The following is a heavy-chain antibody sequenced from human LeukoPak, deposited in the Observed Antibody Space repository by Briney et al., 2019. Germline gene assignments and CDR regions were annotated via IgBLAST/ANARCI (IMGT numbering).Heavy chain of an antibody. V-gene: IGHV4-59*01. CDR2: IYYSGST. J-gene: IGHJ2*01. CDR1: GGSISDYY. D-gene: IGHD6-13*01. Sequence: PSETLSLTFTVSGGSISDYYWSWIRQPPGKGLEWIGYIYYSGSTNYNPSLKSRVTISVDTSKNQFSLKLSSVTAADTAVYYCARKLGWSSSGNWYFDLWGRGTLVTVSS. CDR3: ARKLGWSSSGNWYFDL.